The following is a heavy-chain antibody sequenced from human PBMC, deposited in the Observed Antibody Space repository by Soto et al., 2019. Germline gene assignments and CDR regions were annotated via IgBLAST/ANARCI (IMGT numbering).Heavy chain of an antibody. CDR1: GFTFSSYW. Sequence: EVQLVESGGGLVQPGGSLRLSCAASGFTFSSYWMSWVRQAPGKGLEWVANVKQDGSEKYYVDSVKGRFTISRDNAKNSLYLQMNSLRAEDTAVYYCARNLVRGVKDYWGQGTLVTVSS. CDR3: ARNLVRGVKDY. J-gene: IGHJ4*02. V-gene: IGHV3-7*03. CDR2: VKQDGSEK. D-gene: IGHD3-10*01.